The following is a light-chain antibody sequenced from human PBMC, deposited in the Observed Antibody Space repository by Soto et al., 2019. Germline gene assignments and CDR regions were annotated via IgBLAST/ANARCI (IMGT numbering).Light chain of an antibody. CDR3: QQYNDWVT. CDR1: QSMKRRY. CDR2: GAS. V-gene: IGKV3D-15*02. Sequence: EIVLMQSPGTLSLSPGERATLFCRASQSMKRRYLAWYQQKPGQAPRLLIYGASTRATGIPVRFSGSGSGTESTLTISSLQSEDFAVYYCQQYNDWVTFGGGTKVDIK. J-gene: IGKJ4*01.